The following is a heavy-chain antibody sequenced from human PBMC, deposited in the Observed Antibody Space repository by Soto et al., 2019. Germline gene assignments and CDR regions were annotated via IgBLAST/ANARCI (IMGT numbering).Heavy chain of an antibody. J-gene: IGHJ4*02. CDR1: GFTFSSYA. Sequence: QVQLVESGGGVVQPGRSLRLSCAASGFTFSSYAMHWVRQAPGKGLEWVAVISYDGSNKYYADSVKGRFTISRDNSKNTLYLQMNSLRAEDTAVYYCEGYYDSSGSPATDYWGQGTLVTVSS. CDR3: EGYYDSSGSPATDY. V-gene: IGHV3-30-3*01. D-gene: IGHD3-22*01. CDR2: ISYDGSNK.